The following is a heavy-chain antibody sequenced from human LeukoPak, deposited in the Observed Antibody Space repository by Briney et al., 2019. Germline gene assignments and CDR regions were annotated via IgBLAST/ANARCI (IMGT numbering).Heavy chain of an antibody. D-gene: IGHD1-26*01. V-gene: IGHV4-59*01. CDR2: IYYSGST. CDR3: ARERLYSGSYLPHFDY. J-gene: IGHJ4*02. Sequence: SETLSLTCTVSGGSISSYYWSWIRQPPGKGLEWIGYIYYSGSTNYNPSLKSRVTISVDTSKNQFSLKLSSVSAKQSAWYNCARERLYSGSYLPHFDYWGQGTLVTVSS. CDR1: GGSISSYY.